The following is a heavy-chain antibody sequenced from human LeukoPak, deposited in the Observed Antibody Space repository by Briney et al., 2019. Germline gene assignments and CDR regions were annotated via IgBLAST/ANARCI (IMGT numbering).Heavy chain of an antibody. V-gene: IGHV3-21*01. CDR1: GFTFSSYS. CDR3: AREGDGDSEGLDY. J-gene: IGHJ4*02. CDR2: ISSSSSYI. D-gene: IGHD4-17*01. Sequence: GSLRLSCAASGFTFSSYSMNWVRQAPGKGLEWVSSISSSSSYIYYADSVKGRFTISRDNAKNSLYLQMNSLRAEDTAVYYCAREGDGDSEGLDYWGQGTLVTVSS.